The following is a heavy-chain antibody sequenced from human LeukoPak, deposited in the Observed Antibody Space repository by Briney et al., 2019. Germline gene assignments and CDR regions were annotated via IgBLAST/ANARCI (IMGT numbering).Heavy chain of an antibody. Sequence: KSSETLSLTCSVSGGSISSGDYYWSWIRQAAGKGLEWIGRIYTSGSTNYNPSLKSRVTISVDTSKNQFSLKLSSVTAADTAVYYCARVNSGYYGSGSSITGHDDIWGQGTMVTVSS. D-gene: IGHD3-10*01. CDR1: GGSISSGDYY. CDR3: ARVNSGYYGSGSSITGHDDI. CDR2: IYTSGST. J-gene: IGHJ3*02. V-gene: IGHV4-61*02.